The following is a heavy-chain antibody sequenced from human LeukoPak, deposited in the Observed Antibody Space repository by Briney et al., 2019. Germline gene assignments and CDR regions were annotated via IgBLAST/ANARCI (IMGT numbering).Heavy chain of an antibody. CDR2: ISAYNGNT. V-gene: IGHV1-18*01. Sequence: ASVNVSCKASGYTFTSYGISWVRQAPGQGLEWMGWISAYNGNTNYAQKLQGRVTMTTDTSTSTAYMELRSLRSDDTAVYYCARVVPAAPYYYGMDVWGQGTTVTVSS. CDR1: GYTFTSYG. D-gene: IGHD2-2*01. CDR3: ARVVPAAPYYYGMDV. J-gene: IGHJ6*02.